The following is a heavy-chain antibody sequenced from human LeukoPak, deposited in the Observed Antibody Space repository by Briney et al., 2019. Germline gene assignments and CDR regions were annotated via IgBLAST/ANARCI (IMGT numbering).Heavy chain of an antibody. J-gene: IGHJ4*02. CDR3: ARTTTFAPHFDY. D-gene: IGHD1-1*01. V-gene: IGHV3-66*01. CDR2: IYSGGTT. Sequence: GGSLRLSCEASGFTLGTFWMSWVRQAPGKGLEWVSVIYSGGTTYYADSVKGRFTISRDNSKNTLYLQMNSLRAEDTAVYYCARTTTFAPHFDYWGQGTLVTVSS. CDR1: GFTLGTFW.